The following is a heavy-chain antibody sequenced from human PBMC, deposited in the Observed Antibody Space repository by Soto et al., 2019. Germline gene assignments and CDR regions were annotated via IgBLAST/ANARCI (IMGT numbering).Heavy chain of an antibody. Sequence: QVQLVESGGGVVQPGRSLRLSCAASGFTFSSYGMHWVRQSPGKGLEWVAVIWYDGSKKYYADSVKGRFTISRDNSKNTLYLQMNSLRAEDTAVYYCARDQGSSRPYYYDYYGMDVWGQGTTVTVSS. V-gene: IGHV3-33*01. CDR1: GFTFSSYG. D-gene: IGHD6-13*01. CDR3: ARDQGSSRPYYYDYYGMDV. J-gene: IGHJ6*02. CDR2: IWYDGSKK.